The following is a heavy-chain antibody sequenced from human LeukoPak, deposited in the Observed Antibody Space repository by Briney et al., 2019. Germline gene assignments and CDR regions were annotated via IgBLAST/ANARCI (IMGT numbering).Heavy chain of an antibody. Sequence: GGSLKLSCVVSGLTFSGSRMIWVRRAPLKRLEWVAVTAGGDDVIQYADSVKGRFTISTDNSKNTVYLQMNSLRAEDTALYFCARDMQLSTWGLGTMVTVSS. D-gene: IGHD3-16*02. CDR3: ARDMQLST. CDR1: GLTFSGSR. V-gene: IGHV3-23*01. CDR2: TAGGDDVI. J-gene: IGHJ3*01.